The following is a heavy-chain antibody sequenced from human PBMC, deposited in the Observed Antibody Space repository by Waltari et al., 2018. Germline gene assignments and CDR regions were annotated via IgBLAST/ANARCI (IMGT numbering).Heavy chain of an antibody. J-gene: IGHJ4*02. CDR1: GYTFTSYD. CDR2: MNANSGNT. Sequence: QVPLVQSGAEVKKPGASVKGSCKAYGYTFTSYDINWVRPATGQGLEWMGWMNANSGNTGYAQKFQGRVTMTRNTSISTADMELSSLRSEDTAVYYCARITIFGVVPDYWGQGTLVTVSS. D-gene: IGHD3-3*01. V-gene: IGHV1-8*01. CDR3: ARITIFGVVPDY.